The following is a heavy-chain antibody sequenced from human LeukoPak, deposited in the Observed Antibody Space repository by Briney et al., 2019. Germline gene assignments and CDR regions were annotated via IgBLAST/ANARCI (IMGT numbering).Heavy chain of an antibody. CDR2: TSYDGSNK. J-gene: IGHJ4*02. CDR3: ARDASGSDLPFDY. V-gene: IGHV3-30*03. D-gene: IGHD2-21*02. CDR1: GFSFSSYG. Sequence: GRSLRLSCAASGFSFSSYGMHWVRQAPGKGLEWVAVTSYDGSNKYSADSVKGRFTISRDNGKNALYLQINSLRAEDTAVYYCARDASGSDLPFDYWGQGTLVTVSS.